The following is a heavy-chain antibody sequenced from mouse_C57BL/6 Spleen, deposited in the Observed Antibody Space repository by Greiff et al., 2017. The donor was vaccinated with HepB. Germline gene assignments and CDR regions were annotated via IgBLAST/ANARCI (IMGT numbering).Heavy chain of an antibody. CDR1: GYTFTGYW. V-gene: IGHV1-9*01. D-gene: IGHD2-2*01. J-gene: IGHJ3*01. CDR3: ARGGYGCDDVFAY. Sequence: QVQLQQSGAELMKPGASVKLSCKATGYTFTGYWIERVKQGPGHGHVWIGEILPGSGSTNYNEKFKGKATFTADTSSNTAYMQLSSRTTEDSAIYYCARGGYGCDDVFAYWGQGTLVTVSA. CDR2: ILPGSGST.